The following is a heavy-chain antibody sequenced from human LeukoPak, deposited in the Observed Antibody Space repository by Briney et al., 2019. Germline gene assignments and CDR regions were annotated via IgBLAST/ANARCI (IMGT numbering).Heavy chain of an antibody. V-gene: IGHV3-23*01. J-gene: IGHJ6*03. CDR2: LSGENALT. D-gene: IGHD1-14*01. CDR1: GFTFSNFA. Sequence: PGGSLRLSCAASGFTFSNFAMIWVRQAPGKGVECVSTLSGENALTYYADSVKGRFTISRDNSKNTLYLQMTIARPEDTAIYYCARNNAGYHYYLGVWGKGTTVTVTS. CDR3: ARNNAGYHYYLGV.